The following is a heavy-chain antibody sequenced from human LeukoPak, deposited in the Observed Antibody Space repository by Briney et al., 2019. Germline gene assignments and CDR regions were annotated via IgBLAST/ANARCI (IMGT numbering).Heavy chain of an antibody. CDR2: IYHSGST. Sequence: GSLRLSCAASGFTFSSYSMDWVRQPPGKGLEWIGEIYHSGSTNYNPSLKSRVTISVDKSKNQFSLKLSSVTAADTAVYYCARRGEGSWHYYYYYMDVWGKGTTVTVSS. D-gene: IGHD6-13*01. V-gene: IGHV4-4*02. J-gene: IGHJ6*03. CDR1: GFTFSSYS. CDR3: ARRGEGSWHYYYYYMDV.